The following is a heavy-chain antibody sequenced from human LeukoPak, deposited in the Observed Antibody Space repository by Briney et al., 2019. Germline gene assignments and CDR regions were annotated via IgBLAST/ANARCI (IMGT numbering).Heavy chain of an antibody. D-gene: IGHD2-15*01. CDR2: ITSSSIHT. CDR3: ARDQGQGVDFFDF. CDR1: GFTFITYN. Sequence: PGGSLRLSCAASGFTFITYNMNWVRQAPGKGLEWVSSITSSSIHTFYADSVRGRFTISRDNAKSSLYLQMNSLRAEDTALYYCARDQGQGVDFFDFWGQGVLVTVSS. J-gene: IGHJ4*02. V-gene: IGHV3-21*04.